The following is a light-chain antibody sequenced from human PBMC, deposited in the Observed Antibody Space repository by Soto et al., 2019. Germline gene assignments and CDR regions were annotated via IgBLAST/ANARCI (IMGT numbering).Light chain of an antibody. CDR3: QQRTNWPLT. J-gene: IGKJ4*01. V-gene: IGKV3-11*02. CDR2: DAS. Sequence: EIVLTQSPDTLSLSPGERATLSCRASQSVAKFLAWYQQKGGQAPRLLIFDASTRATGIPVRFNATGSGRAFTLTISSLEPEDFAVYYCQQRTNWPLTFGGGTKVEVK. CDR1: QSVAKF.